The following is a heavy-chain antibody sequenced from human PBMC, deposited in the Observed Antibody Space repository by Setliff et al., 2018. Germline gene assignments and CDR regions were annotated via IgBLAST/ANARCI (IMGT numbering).Heavy chain of an antibody. J-gene: IGHJ4*02. V-gene: IGHV5-10-1*01. CDR3: ARLTMTTLTDNVDY. CDR1: GYSFSNFW. Sequence: PGESLKISCKGSGYSFSNFWISWVRQMPGKGLEWMGRIDPSDSYTNYSPSFQGHVTISADKSISTAYLQWSSLKASDTALYYCARLTMTTLTDNVDYWGQGTLVTVSS. CDR2: IDPSDSYT. D-gene: IGHD4-17*01.